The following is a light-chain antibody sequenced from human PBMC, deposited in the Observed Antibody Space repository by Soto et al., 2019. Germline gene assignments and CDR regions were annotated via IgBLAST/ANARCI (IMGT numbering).Light chain of an antibody. V-gene: IGKV3-20*01. CDR3: QQYDRSPPLGHSIT. Sequence: EIVLTQSPGTLSLSPGERATLSCRASQSVSKSYLAWYQQKPGQAPRLLIYSASTRATGIPDRFSGSGSGTDLTLTTSRLEPEDFAVSYCQQYDRSPPLGHSITFGEGKRLEI. CDR1: QSVSKSY. J-gene: IGKJ5*01. CDR2: SAS.